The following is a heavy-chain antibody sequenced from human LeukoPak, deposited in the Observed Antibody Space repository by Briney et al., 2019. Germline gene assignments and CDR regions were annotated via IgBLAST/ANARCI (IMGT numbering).Heavy chain of an antibody. Sequence: VKVSCKASGYTFTSYDINWVRQATGQGLVWMGWMNPNSGNTGYAQKFQGRVTMTRNTSISTAYMELSSLRSEDTAVYYCARGVYYYGSGIDYWGQGTLVTVSS. V-gene: IGHV1-8*01. CDR3: ARGVYYYGSGIDY. J-gene: IGHJ4*02. CDR1: GYTFTSYD. CDR2: MNPNSGNT. D-gene: IGHD3-10*01.